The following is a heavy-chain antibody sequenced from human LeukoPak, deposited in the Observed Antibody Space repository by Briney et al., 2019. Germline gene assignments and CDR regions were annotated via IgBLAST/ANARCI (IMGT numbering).Heavy chain of an antibody. CDR3: ARDRVSVATPYFDY. CDR2: INPNSGGT. Sequence: ASVKVSCKASGYSFTDYFMHWVRQAPGQGLEWMGWINPNSGGTKYAQKFQGRVTVTRDTSISTAYMELTRLRSDDTAVYYCARDRVSVATPYFDYWGQGALVTVSS. D-gene: IGHD5-12*01. CDR1: GYSFTDYF. J-gene: IGHJ4*02. V-gene: IGHV1-2*02.